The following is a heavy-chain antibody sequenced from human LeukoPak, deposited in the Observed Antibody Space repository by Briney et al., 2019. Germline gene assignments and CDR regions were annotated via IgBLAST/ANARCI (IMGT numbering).Heavy chain of an antibody. J-gene: IGHJ4*02. CDR1: GFTDRINY. V-gene: IGHV3-53*01. Sequence: GGSLRLSCAASGFTDRINYMSWVRRAPGKGLEWVSIIYSGGTTDYADSVKGRFTISRDNSKNTLYLQMNSLRAEDTAVYYCARAGYSGYDRHFDYWGQGTLVTVSS. CDR2: IYSGGTT. CDR3: ARAGYSGYDRHFDY. D-gene: IGHD5-12*01.